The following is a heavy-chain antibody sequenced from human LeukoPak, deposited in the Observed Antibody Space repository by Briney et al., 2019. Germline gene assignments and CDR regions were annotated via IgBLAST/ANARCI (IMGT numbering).Heavy chain of an antibody. CDR3: ARDSVRGVMEI. CDR1: GYTFTSYG. Sequence: ASVKVSCKASGYTFTSYGKNCVRQAPVQGLDWMGWISAYHGNTNYAQKLQGRVTMTTDTSTSTAYMELRSLRSDDTAVYYCARDSVRGVMEIWGQGTLVTVSS. J-gene: IGHJ4*02. CDR2: ISAYHGNT. V-gene: IGHV1-18*01. D-gene: IGHD3-10*01.